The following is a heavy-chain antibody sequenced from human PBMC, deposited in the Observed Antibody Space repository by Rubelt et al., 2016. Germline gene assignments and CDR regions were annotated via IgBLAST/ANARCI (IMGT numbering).Heavy chain of an antibody. CDR2: INGDGAST. CDR1: GFTFSSSW. CDR3: ARVVGYCNGGSCYWYFDL. D-gene: IGHD2-15*01. Sequence: EVQLVESGGDLVQPGGSLRLSCAASGFTFSSSWMHWVRQAPGKGLVWVSRINGDGASTSYADFVKGRFTISRDNALNTVFLQMNSLGAEDTDVYYCARVVGYCNGGSCYWYFDLWGRGTLVTVSS. J-gene: IGHJ2*01. V-gene: IGHV3-74*01.